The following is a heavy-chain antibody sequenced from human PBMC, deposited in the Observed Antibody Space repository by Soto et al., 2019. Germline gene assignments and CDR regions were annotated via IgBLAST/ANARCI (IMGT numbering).Heavy chain of an antibody. J-gene: IGHJ4*02. V-gene: IGHV3-30-3*01. D-gene: IGHD6-19*01. Sequence: QVQLVESGGGVVQPGRSLRLSCATSGFTFSSYAMHWVRQAPGKGLEWVAVISYDGGNKYYADSVKGRFTISRDNSKNTLYLQMNSLRAEDTAVYYCARVSGIAVAVYYFDCWGQGTLVTVSS. CDR1: GFTFSSYA. CDR3: ARVSGIAVAVYYFDC. CDR2: ISYDGGNK.